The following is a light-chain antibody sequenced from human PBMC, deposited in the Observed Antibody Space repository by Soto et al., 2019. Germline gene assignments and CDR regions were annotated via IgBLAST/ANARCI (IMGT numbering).Light chain of an antibody. V-gene: IGKV3-20*01. Sequence: EIVLTHSPGTLSLSAWQRSTLYFSSSQSVSSAYLAWYQQKPGQAPRLLIYDVSSRATGIPDRFSGSGSGTDFTLTVSRLEPEDFAVYYCQQYGSSPETFGQGTKVDIK. CDR2: DVS. J-gene: IGKJ1*01. CDR1: QSVSSAY. CDR3: QQYGSSPET.